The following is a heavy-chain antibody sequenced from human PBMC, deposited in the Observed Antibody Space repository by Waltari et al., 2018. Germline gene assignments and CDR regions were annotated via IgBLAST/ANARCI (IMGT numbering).Heavy chain of an antibody. CDR2: IKQDGSEK. V-gene: IGHV3-7*04. D-gene: IGHD6-13*01. J-gene: IGHJ4*02. CDR3: AREKYSSSWYLDY. CDR1: GFTFSSYW. Sequence: EVQLVESGGGLVQPGGSLRLYCAASGFTFSSYWMSWVRQAPGKGLEWVANIKQDGSEKYYVDSVKGRFTISRDNAKNSLYLQMNSLRAEDTAVYYCAREKYSSSWYLDYWGQVTLVTVSS.